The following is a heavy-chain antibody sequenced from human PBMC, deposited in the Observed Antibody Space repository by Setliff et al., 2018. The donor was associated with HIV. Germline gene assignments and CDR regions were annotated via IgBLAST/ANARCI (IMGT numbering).Heavy chain of an antibody. CDR2: INHSGST. V-gene: IGHV4-34*01. CDR1: GGSFSGY. Sequence: PSETLSLTCAVYGGSFSGYWSWIRQSPGKGLEWLGEINHSGSTNYNPSLKSRVTISVDTSKNQFSLKLSSVTAADAAVFYCARLTTTYYYDSSAYYHPVWGQGTLVTVSS. CDR3: ARLTTTYYYDSSAYYHPV. D-gene: IGHD3-22*01. J-gene: IGHJ4*02.